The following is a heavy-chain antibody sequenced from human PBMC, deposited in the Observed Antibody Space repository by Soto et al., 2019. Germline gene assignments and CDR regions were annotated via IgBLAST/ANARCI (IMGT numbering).Heavy chain of an antibody. CDR1: GGSFSGYY. V-gene: IGHV4-34*01. D-gene: IGHD2-8*01. CDR3: ARGNGLILAVQGDAPDKYYLVS. J-gene: IGHJ4*02. Sequence: SETLSLTCAVYGGSFSGYYWSCIRQPPGKGLEWVVEINHSGNSNYNPSLKSRVTISVDTSKNPFSLKLRSVTAADTAIYYCARGNGLILAVQGDAPDKYYLVSWSQGTLVTVSS. CDR2: INHSGNS.